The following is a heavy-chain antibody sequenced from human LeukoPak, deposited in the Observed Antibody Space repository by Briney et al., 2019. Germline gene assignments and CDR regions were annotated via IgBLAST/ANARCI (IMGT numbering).Heavy chain of an antibody. D-gene: IGHD6-13*01. CDR2: IYPGDSDT. CDR1: GYTFTTYW. J-gene: IGHJ4*02. CDR3: ARRGIAAAGRDY. Sequence: LGESLKIACKGSGYTFTTYWIGWVRQMPGKGLEWMGIIYPGDSDTRYSPSFQGQVTISADKSINTAYLQWSSLKDSDTAMYYCARRGIAAAGRDYWGQGTLVTVSS. V-gene: IGHV5-51*01.